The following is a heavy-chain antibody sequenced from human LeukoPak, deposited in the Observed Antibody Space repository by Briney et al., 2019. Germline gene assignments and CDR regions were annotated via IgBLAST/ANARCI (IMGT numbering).Heavy chain of an antibody. V-gene: IGHV1-69*05. CDR1: GGTFNRYA. J-gene: IGHJ5*02. CDR2: IIPIFGTA. Sequence: ASVKVSCKASGGTFNRYAVTWVRQAPGQGLEWMGGIIPIFGTANYAQKFQGRVTITTDESTDTAYMELTSLTSEDTVIYYCASGKFGLRGWFDPWGQGTLVTVSP. D-gene: IGHD3-10*01. CDR3: ASGKFGLRGWFDP.